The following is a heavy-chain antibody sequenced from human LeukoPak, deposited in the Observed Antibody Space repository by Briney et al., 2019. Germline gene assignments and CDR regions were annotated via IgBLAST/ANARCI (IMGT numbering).Heavy chain of an antibody. Sequence: PSETLSLTCTVSGGSISSSSYYWGWIRQPPGKGLEWIGSIYYSGSTYYNPSLKSRVTISVDTSKNQFSLKLSSVTAADTAVYYCARLPYGFWSGFPHYFDYWGQGTLVTVSS. V-gene: IGHV4-39*01. CDR2: IYYSGST. D-gene: IGHD3-3*01. CDR1: GGSISSSSYY. CDR3: ARLPYGFWSGFPHYFDY. J-gene: IGHJ4*02.